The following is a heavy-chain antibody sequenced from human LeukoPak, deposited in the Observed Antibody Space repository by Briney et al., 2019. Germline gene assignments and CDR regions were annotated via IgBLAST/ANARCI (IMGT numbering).Heavy chain of an antibody. CDR1: GYIITNYW. V-gene: IGHV5-51*07. J-gene: IGHJ4*02. CDR2: IYPGDSDT. D-gene: IGHD3-10*01. CDR3: ASYAGSVDY. Sequence: GAFLMICSTGSGYIITNYWIGLLHETPGKGLEWMGIIYPGDSDTRYSPSFQGQVTISADKSISTAYLQWSSLKSSDTAMDYCASYAGSVDYWGQGTLVTVSS.